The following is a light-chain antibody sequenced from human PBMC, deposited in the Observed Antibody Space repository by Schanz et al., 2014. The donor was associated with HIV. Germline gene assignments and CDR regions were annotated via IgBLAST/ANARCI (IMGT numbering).Light chain of an antibody. Sequence: QSVLTQPPSASGTPGQRVTISCSGSSSNFRSNAVNWYQQLPGTAPRLVIYNTFHRPSGVPDRFSGSQSGTSASLAISGLQSEDESDFFCATWDDSLDGWVFGGGNKLTVL. V-gene: IGLV1-44*01. CDR1: SSNFRSNA. CDR2: NTF. J-gene: IGLJ3*02. CDR3: ATWDDSLDGWV.